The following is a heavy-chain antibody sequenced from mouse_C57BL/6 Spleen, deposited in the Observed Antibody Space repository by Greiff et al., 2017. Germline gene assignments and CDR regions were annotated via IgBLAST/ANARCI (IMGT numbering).Heavy chain of an antibody. CDR3: ARSGYGNYPFAY. V-gene: IGHV1-69*01. CDR1: GYTFTSYW. CDR2: IDPSDSYT. Sequence: QVQLKESGAELVMPGASVKLSCKASGYTFTSYWMHWVKQRPGQGLEWIGEIDPSDSYTNYNQKFKGKSTLTVDKSSSTAYMQLSSLTSEDSAVYYCARSGYGNYPFAYWGQGTLVTVSA. D-gene: IGHD2-1*01. J-gene: IGHJ3*01.